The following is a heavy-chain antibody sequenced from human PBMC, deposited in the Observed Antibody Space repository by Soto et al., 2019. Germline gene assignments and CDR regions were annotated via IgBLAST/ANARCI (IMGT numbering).Heavy chain of an antibody. CDR2: IWYDGSNK. D-gene: IGHD5-12*01. V-gene: IGHV3-33*01. CDR3: ARGPYSGYDYGPDY. CDR1: GFTFSSYG. J-gene: IGHJ4*02. Sequence: GGSLRLSCAASGFTFSSYGMHWVRQAPGKGLEWVAVIWYDGSNKYYADSVKGRFTISRDNSKNTLYLQMNSLRAEDTAVYYCARGPYSGYDYGPDYWGQGTLVTVSS.